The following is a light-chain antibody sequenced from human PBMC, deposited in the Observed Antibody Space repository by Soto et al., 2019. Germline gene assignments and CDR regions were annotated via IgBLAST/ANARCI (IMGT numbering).Light chain of an antibody. Sequence: QSVLTQPPSVSAAPGQTVTISCSGSSSNIGSNYVSWFQQLPGAAPKLLIYDNNKRPSGIPDRFSGSKSGTSATLGITGLQTGDEADYYCGTWDSSLSGGVFGGGTKLTVL. CDR2: DNN. J-gene: IGLJ2*01. CDR1: SSNIGSNY. V-gene: IGLV1-51*01. CDR3: GTWDSSLSGGV.